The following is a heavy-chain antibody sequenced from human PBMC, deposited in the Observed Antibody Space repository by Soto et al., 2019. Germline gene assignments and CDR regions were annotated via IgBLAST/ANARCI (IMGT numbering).Heavy chain of an antibody. CDR3: ARAGGNYRVGWFDP. J-gene: IGHJ5*02. Sequence: SETLALTCTVSGGSVSSPESYWSWIRQSPGKGLEWIGYIYYSGSSDYNPSLKSRFTISLDTSKNQFYLKLNSVTAADTAVYYCARAGGNYRVGWFDPWGQGALVTVSS. CDR1: GGSVSSPESY. CDR2: IYYSGSS. D-gene: IGHD4-4*01. V-gene: IGHV4-30-4*01.